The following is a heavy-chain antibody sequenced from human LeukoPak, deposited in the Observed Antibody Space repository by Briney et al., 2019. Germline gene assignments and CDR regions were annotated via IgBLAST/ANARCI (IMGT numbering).Heavy chain of an antibody. CDR3: ARGGEIGDKNYDFWSGYTPRDYYGMDV. Sequence: ASVKVSCKVSGDTLTELSMHWVRQAPGKGLEWMGGFDPEDGETIYAQKFQGRVTMTEDTSTDTAYMELSRLRSDDTAVYYCARGGEIGDKNYDFWSGYTPRDYYGMDVWGQGTTVTVSS. V-gene: IGHV1-24*01. D-gene: IGHD3-3*01. J-gene: IGHJ6*02. CDR1: GDTLTELS. CDR2: FDPEDGET.